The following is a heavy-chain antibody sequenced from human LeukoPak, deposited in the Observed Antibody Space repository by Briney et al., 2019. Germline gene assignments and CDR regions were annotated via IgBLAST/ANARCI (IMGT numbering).Heavy chain of an antibody. D-gene: IGHD3-10*02. CDR3: AELGITMIGGV. CDR1: GFTFSSYS. Sequence: GGSLRLSCAASGFTFSSYSMNWVRQAPGKGLEWVSSISSSSYIYYADSVKGRFTISRDNAKNFLYLQINSLKTEDTAVYYCAELGITMIGGVWGKGTTVTISS. V-gene: IGHV3-21*01. J-gene: IGHJ6*04. CDR2: ISSSSYI.